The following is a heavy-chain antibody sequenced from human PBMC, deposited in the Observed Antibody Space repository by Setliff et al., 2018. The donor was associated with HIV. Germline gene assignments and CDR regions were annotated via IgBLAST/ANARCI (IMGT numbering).Heavy chain of an antibody. Sequence: GASVKVSCKASGGTFSNYAISWVRQAPGQGLEWMGGIIPIFGTANYAQKFQGRVTITTDESTSTAYMELSSLRSEDTAVYYCAREGRGGNSYLYYYYGMDVWGQGTTVTVSS. V-gene: IGHV1-69*05. CDR3: AREGRGGNSYLYYYYGMDV. CDR1: GGTFSNYA. D-gene: IGHD2-15*01. J-gene: IGHJ6*02. CDR2: IIPIFGTA.